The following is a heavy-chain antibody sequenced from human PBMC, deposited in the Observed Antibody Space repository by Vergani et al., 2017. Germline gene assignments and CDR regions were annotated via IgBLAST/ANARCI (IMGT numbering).Heavy chain of an antibody. CDR3: ARDPLYSTTWPFLLLDMDV. CDR1: GGSISSGSYY. CDR2: FYTCGGT. J-gene: IGHJ6*02. Sequence: QVQLQESGPGLVRPSQTLSLTCTVSGGSISSGSYYWSWFRQPAGKGLEWSGRFYTCGGTSDNPSLKSRVTISVDTSKNQFSLQLSSVTAADTAVYYCARDPLYSTTWPFLLLDMDVWGQGTTVTVSS. V-gene: IGHV4-61*02. D-gene: IGHD6-13*01.